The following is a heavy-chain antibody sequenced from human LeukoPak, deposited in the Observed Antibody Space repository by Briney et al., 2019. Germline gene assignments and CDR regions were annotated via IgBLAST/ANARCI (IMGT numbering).Heavy chain of an antibody. D-gene: IGHD3-3*02. CDR3: ARGRSIRADNLGYYYYYMDV. V-gene: IGHV1-46*01. CDR2: INPSGGST. J-gene: IGHJ6*03. CDR1: GYTFTSYY. Sequence: GASVKVSCKASGYTFTSYYMHWVRQAPGQGLEWMGIINPSGGSTSYAQKFQGRVTMTRDTSTSTVYMELSSLRSEDTAVYYCARGRSIRADNLGYYYYYMDVWGKGTTVTISS.